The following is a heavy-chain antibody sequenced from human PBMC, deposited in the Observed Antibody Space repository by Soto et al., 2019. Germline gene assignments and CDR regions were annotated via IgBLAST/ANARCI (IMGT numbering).Heavy chain of an antibody. J-gene: IGHJ4*02. CDR3: STDGTNYASFAY. CDR1: GVSFSDAW. CDR2: IKSKTRDGTT. D-gene: IGHD1-1*01. Sequence: GGSLGLSCAASGVSFSDAWMTWVRQVPGKGLEWVGRIKSKTRDGTTDYAAPVKGRFTISRDDSKNTLYLQMHSLTTEDTAVYYCSTDGTNYASFAYWGPGTLVTVSS. V-gene: IGHV3-15*01.